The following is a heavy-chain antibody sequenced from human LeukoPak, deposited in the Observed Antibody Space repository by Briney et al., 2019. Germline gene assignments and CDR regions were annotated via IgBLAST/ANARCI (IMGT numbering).Heavy chain of an antibody. Sequence: PGGSLRLSCAASGFTFSSYSMNWVRQAPGKGLEWVSSISSSSSSYIYYADSVKDRFTISRDNSKNTLYLQMNSLRAEDTAVYYCAKANVKYCIGGSCFDAFDIWGQGTMVTVSS. CDR1: GFTFSSYS. D-gene: IGHD2-15*01. CDR3: AKANVKYCIGGSCFDAFDI. J-gene: IGHJ3*02. CDR2: ISSSSSSYI. V-gene: IGHV3-21*04.